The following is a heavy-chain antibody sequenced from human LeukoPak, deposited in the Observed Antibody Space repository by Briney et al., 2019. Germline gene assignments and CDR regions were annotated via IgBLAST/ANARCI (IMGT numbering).Heavy chain of an antibody. J-gene: IGHJ4*02. CDR3: ARARRDRSWYIDDC. CDR1: GGSFSGYY. V-gene: IGHV4-34*01. CDR2: INHSGST. Sequence: PSETLSLTCAVYGGSFSGYYWSWIRQPPGKGLEWIGEINHSGSTNYNPSLKSRVTISVDTSKNQFSLKLSSVTAADTAVYYCARARRDRSWYIDDCWGQGTLVTVSS. D-gene: IGHD6-13*01.